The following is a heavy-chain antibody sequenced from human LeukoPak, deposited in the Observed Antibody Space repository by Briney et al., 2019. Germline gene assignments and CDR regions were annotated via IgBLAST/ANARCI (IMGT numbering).Heavy chain of an antibody. D-gene: IGHD3-9*01. V-gene: IGHV3-49*03. CDR2: TRSLAYGGTT. Sequence: GGSLRLSCTVSGFIFGDYAMSWFRQAPGKGLEWLGFTRSLAYGGTTEHAASVKGRFIISRDDSKSIAYLQLNSLKTEDTAVYYCSRIRGDILTGRKYYYYGLDFWGQGTTVTASS. J-gene: IGHJ6*02. CDR1: GFIFGDYA. CDR3: SRIRGDILTGRKYYYYGLDF.